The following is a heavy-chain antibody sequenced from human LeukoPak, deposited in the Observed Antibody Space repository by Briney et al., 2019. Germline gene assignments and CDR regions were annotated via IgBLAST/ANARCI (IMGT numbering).Heavy chain of an antibody. CDR1: GGSISSSTYY. V-gene: IGHV4-39*01. CDR2: FYNSGST. D-gene: IGHD5-12*01. CDR3: ARHSGYENAFDI. Sequence: SETLSLTCTVSGGSISSSTYYWDWSRQPPGKGLEWIGNFYNSGSTYYNPSLKSRVTISADTSKNQFSLKLSSVTAADTAVYYCARHSGYENAFDIWGQGTMVTVSS. J-gene: IGHJ3*02.